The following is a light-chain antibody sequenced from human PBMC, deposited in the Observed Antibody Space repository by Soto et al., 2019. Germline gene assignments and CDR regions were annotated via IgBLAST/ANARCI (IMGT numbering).Light chain of an antibody. CDR2: DAS. CDR1: QSVSTW. J-gene: IGKJ2*01. V-gene: IGKV1-5*01. CDR3: QQYNSAYT. Sequence: DIQVTQSPSTLSVFVGDRVTITCRASQSVSTWLAWYQQKPGKAPKLLIYDASTLESGVPSRFSGSGSGTEFTLTISSLQPDDFATYYCQQYNSAYTLGQGTKLEIK.